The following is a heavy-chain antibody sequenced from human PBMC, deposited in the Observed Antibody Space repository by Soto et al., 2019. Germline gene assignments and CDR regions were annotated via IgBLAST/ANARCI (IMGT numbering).Heavy chain of an antibody. J-gene: IGHJ5*02. CDR2: IYYSGST. D-gene: IGHD3-10*01. CDR1: GGSISSSSYY. CDR3: ARRRYYGSGSYSYNWFDP. Sequence: QLQLQESGPGLVKPSETLSLTCTVSGGSISSSSYYWGWIRQPPGKGLEWIGSIYYSGSTYYNPSLKSRVTISVDTSKNQFSLKLSSVTAADTAVYYCARRRYYGSGSYSYNWFDPWGQGTLVTVSS. V-gene: IGHV4-39*01.